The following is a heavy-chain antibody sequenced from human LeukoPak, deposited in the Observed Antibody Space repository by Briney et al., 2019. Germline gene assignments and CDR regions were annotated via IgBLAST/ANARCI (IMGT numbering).Heavy chain of an antibody. CDR2: IYTSGST. D-gene: IGHD6-19*01. CDR3: ARVSSAGIWDY. J-gene: IGHJ4*02. CDR1: GGPFSGYY. V-gene: IGHV4-4*07. Sequence: SGTLSLTCTVSGGPFSGYYWSWIRQPAGKGLEWIGRIYTSGSTNYNPSLKSRVTMSVDTSKNQFSLKLSSVTAADTAVYYCARVSSAGIWDYWGQGTLVTVSS.